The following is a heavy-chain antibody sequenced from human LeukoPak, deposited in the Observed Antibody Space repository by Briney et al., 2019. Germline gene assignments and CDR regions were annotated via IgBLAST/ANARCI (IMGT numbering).Heavy chain of an antibody. J-gene: IGHJ4*02. CDR1: GYTLTELS. D-gene: IGHD6-19*01. V-gene: IGHV1-24*01. CDR3: ATGRVAEAGKTPFDY. CDR2: FDPEDGET. Sequence: GASVKVSGMVSGYTLTELSMHWVRQAPGKGLEWMGGFDPEDGETIYAQKFQGRVTMTENTSTDTAYMELSSLRSEDTAVYYCATGRVAEAGKTPFDYWGQGTLVTVSS.